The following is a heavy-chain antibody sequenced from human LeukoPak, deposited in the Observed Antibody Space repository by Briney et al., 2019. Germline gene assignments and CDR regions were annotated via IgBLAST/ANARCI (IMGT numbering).Heavy chain of an antibody. V-gene: IGHV3-21*01. CDR3: ARDAQYNWNEEY. J-gene: IGHJ4*02. CDR1: GFTFSSYS. Sequence: PGGSLRLSCAASGFTFSSYSMNWVRQAPGKGLEWVSSISSSSSYIYYADSVKGRFTISRDNAKNSLYLQMNSLRAEDTAVYYCARDAQYNWNEEYWGQGALVTVSS. D-gene: IGHD1-1*01. CDR2: ISSSSSYI.